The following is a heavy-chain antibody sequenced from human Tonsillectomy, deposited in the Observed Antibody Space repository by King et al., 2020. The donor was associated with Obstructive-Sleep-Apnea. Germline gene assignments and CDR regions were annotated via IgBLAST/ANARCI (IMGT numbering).Heavy chain of an antibody. CDR2: ISNTGST. CDR1: GGSLSGFH. CDR3: ARSLHPSGSFYPNFDY. V-gene: IGHV4-59*08. Sequence: QLQESGPGLVKPSETLSLTCTVSGGSLSGFHWTWIRQPPGKGLEWIGFISNTGSTSYSPSLKGRVTISVDTSKNQFSLRLSSVTAADTAVYFCARSLHPSGSFYPNFDYWGQGTLVTVSS. D-gene: IGHD3-10*01. J-gene: IGHJ4*02.